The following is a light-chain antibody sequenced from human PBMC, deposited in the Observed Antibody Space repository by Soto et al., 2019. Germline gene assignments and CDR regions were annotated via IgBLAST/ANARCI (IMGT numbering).Light chain of an antibody. Sequence: EIVMKQSPATLSVSPGERATLSCRASQSVRSNLAWYQQKPGQAPRLLIYGASTRATGIPARFSGSESGTEFTLPISSLQSEDFAVYYCQQYNNWPQTFGQGTKVELK. CDR1: QSVRSN. CDR2: GAS. CDR3: QQYNNWPQT. V-gene: IGKV3-15*01. J-gene: IGKJ1*01.